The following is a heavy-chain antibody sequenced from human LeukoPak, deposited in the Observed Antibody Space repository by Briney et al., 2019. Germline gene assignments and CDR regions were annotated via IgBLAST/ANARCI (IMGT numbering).Heavy chain of an antibody. J-gene: IGHJ4*02. CDR1: GFTFSSYG. CDR3: VKEYHSRGFGAYFDY. CDR2: ISSDGSIK. D-gene: IGHD3-3*01. V-gene: IGHV3-30*18. Sequence: GGSLRLSCAASGFTFSSYGMHGVRQAPGKGLEWVAVISSDGSIKVYADSVKGRFTLSRDNSINTVDLQMNSLRAEDTAVYYCVKEYHSRGFGAYFDYWGQGTLVTVSS.